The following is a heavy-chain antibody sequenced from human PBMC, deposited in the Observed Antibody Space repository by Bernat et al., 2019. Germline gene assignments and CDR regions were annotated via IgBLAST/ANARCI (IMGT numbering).Heavy chain of an antibody. Sequence: VQLVESGGGVVQPGRSLRLSCVASGFTFSDYSLHWVRQAPGKGLEWVAVVSYDGNIKYYADSVKGRFTVSRDNSKTTLYLQMTSLTTEDTAVYYCARPRDSNGWYRAFDIWGQGTMVTVSS. CDR3: ARPRDSNGWYRAFDI. CDR1: GFTFSDYS. CDR2: VSYDGNIK. D-gene: IGHD6-19*01. J-gene: IGHJ3*02. V-gene: IGHV3-30-3*01.